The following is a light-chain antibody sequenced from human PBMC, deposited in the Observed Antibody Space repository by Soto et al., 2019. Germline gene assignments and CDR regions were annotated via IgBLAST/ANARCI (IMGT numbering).Light chain of an antibody. CDR2: AAS. V-gene: IGKV1-39*01. CDR1: QSISSY. Sequence: DIQMTQSPSSLSASVGDRVTITCRASQSISSYLNWYQQKPGKAPKLLIYAASSLQSGVPSRFSGSGSGTDFTLTISSLQTEDFETDYCQQSYSTPLTFGGGTKVEIK. CDR3: QQSYSTPLT. J-gene: IGKJ4*01.